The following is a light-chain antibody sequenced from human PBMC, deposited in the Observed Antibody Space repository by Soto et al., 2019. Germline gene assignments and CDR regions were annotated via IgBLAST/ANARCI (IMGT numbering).Light chain of an antibody. CDR2: GAS. CDR3: QQYGGSPIT. J-gene: IGKJ5*01. Sequence: PVDRATLSCGASQSVTSKLAWYQQKPGQAPRLLISGASNRATGIPDRFSGSGSGTDFTLTISRLEPDDFALYFCQQYGGSPITFGLGTRLEIK. CDR1: QSVTSK. V-gene: IGKV3-20*01.